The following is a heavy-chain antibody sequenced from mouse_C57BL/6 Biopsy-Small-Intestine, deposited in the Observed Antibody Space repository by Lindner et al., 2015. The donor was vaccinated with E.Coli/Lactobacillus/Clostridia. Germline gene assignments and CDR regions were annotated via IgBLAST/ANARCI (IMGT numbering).Heavy chain of an antibody. V-gene: IGHV1-81*01. J-gene: IGHJ2*01. Sequence: VQLQESGAELARPGTSLNLSCKASGYTFTSYGISWVEQRTGQGLEWIGEIYPRSGNTYYNENFKGKASLTADESSNTAYMDLRSLTSVDSAVYFCARSLSNYMGYYFDYWGQGTTLTVSS. CDR3: ARSLSNYMGYYFDY. CDR1: GYTFTSYG. CDR2: IYPRSGNT. D-gene: IGHD2-5*01.